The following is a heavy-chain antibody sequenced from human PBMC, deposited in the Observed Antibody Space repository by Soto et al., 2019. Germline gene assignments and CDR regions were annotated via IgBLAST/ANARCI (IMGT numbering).Heavy chain of an antibody. CDR2: VSHTGNT. V-gene: IGHV4-4*02. D-gene: IGHD5-12*01. CDR3: ARNRYGGYDFDY. J-gene: IGHJ4*02. Sequence: QVQLQESGPGLVKPSGTLSLTCAVSSGSITSSNWWSWVRQAPGKGLEWIGEVSHTGNTNYIPSLKSRVTISVDKSRNQFSLRLSSVTAADTAVYYCARNRYGGYDFDYWGQGTLVTVSS. CDR1: SGSITSSNW.